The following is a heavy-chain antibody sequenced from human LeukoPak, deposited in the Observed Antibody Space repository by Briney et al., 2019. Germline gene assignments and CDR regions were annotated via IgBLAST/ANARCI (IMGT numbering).Heavy chain of an antibody. CDR2: IYYRGST. V-gene: IGHV4-59*01. CDR3: ARGGSYYDFWSGYYDYYYYMDV. D-gene: IGHD3-3*01. CDR1: GGAISSFY. J-gene: IGHJ6*03. Sequence: LETLSLTRSVSGGAISSFYWGWIRQPPGKGLGWIGYIYYRGSTNYKPSLKSRVTISVDTSKNQFSPRLTYVTTADTAVYYCARGGSYYDFWSGYYDYYYYMDVWGKGTTVTLSS.